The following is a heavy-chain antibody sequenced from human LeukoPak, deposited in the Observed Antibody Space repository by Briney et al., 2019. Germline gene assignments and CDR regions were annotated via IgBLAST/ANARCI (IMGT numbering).Heavy chain of an antibody. CDR2: IYYSGST. CDR1: GGSINSYY. Sequence: PSETLSLTCTVSGGSINSYYWSWIRQPPGKGLEWIGYIYYSGSTNYNPSLKSRVAISVDTSKNQFSLKSSSVTTADTAVYYCARVMVNNWFDPWGQGTLITVSS. D-gene: IGHD2-8*01. CDR3: ARVMVNNWFDP. V-gene: IGHV4-59*01. J-gene: IGHJ5*02.